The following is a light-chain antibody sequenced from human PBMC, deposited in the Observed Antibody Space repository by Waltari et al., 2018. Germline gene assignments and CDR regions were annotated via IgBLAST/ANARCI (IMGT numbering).Light chain of an antibody. Sequence: DIQMTQSPSTLSASVGDRVTISCRASQSVGTWLSWYQQKPGKSPKLLIYMASSLESGVPSRFSGSGSGTEFTLTISSLQPDEFATYSCQQYSSFSTFGQGTKVDI. CDR3: QQYSSFST. V-gene: IGKV1-5*03. CDR2: MAS. J-gene: IGKJ2*01. CDR1: QSVGTW.